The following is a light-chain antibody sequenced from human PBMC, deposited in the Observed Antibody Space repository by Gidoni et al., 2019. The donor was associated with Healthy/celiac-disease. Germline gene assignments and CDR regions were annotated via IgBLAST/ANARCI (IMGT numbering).Light chain of an antibody. Sequence: TLSLSPGERATLSCRASQSVSSSYLAWYQQKPGQAPRLLIYGASSRATGIPDRFSGIGSGTDFTLTISRLEPEDFAVYYCQQYGSSPLFGQGTRLEIK. V-gene: IGKV3-20*01. CDR3: QQYGSSPL. CDR1: QSVSSSY. CDR2: GAS. J-gene: IGKJ5*01.